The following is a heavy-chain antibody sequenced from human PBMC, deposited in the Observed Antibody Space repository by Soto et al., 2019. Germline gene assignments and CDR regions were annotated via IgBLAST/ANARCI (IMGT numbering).Heavy chain of an antibody. Sequence: QVQLQESGPGLVKPSETLSLTCTVSGGSISSYYWSWIRQPPGKGLEWIGYIYYSGSTNYNPSLKSRVTISVDTSKNQFSLKLSSVTAADTAVYYCARVSSGLGRWGQGTLVTVSS. J-gene: IGHJ4*02. CDR3: ARVSSGLGR. D-gene: IGHD6-19*01. V-gene: IGHV4-59*08. CDR1: GGSISSYY. CDR2: IYYSGST.